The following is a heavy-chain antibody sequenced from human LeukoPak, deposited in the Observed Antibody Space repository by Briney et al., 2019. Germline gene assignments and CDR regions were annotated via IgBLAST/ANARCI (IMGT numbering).Heavy chain of an antibody. D-gene: IGHD2/OR15-2a*01. CDR2: IIPILGIA. J-gene: IGHJ4*02. CDR3: ARALSKHLWTPSTLDY. CDR1: GGTFSSYA. Sequence: GSSVKVSCKASGGTFSSYAISWVRQAPGQGLEWMGRIIPILGIANYAQKFQGRVTITADKSTSTAYMELSSLRAEDTAVYYCARALSKHLWTPSTLDYWGQGTLVTVSS. V-gene: IGHV1-69*04.